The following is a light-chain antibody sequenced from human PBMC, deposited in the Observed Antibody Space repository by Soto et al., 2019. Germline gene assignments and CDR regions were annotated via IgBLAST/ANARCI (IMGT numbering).Light chain of an antibody. J-gene: IGLJ1*01. V-gene: IGLV2-14*01. CDR3: SSYTSSSTRV. Sequence: ALTQPASVSGSPGQSITISCTGTSSDVGGYNYVSWYQQHPGKAPKLMIYEVSNRPSGVSNRFSGSKSGNTASLTISGLQAEDEADYYCSSYTSSSTRVFGTGTKV. CDR2: EVS. CDR1: SSDVGGYNY.